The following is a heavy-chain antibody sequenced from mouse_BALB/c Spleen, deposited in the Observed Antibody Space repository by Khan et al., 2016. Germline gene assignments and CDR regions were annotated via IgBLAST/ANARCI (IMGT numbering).Heavy chain of an antibody. V-gene: IGHV3-2*02. D-gene: IGHD1-1*01. CDR1: GYSITSDYA. CDR2: ISYSGST. J-gene: IGHJ2*01. CDR3: TSLGSNYFDD. Sequence: EVQLQESGPGLVKPSQSLSLTCTVTGYSITSDYAWNWIRQFPGNKLEWMGYISYSGSTSYNPSLKSRISITRDTSKNQFFLQLNSVTTADTATYYCTSLGSNYFDDWCQGTTLTVSS.